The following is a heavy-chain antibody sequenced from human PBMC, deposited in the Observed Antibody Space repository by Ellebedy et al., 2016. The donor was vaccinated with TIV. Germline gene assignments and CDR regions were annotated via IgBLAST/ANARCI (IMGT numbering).Heavy chain of an antibody. J-gene: IGHJ3*02. D-gene: IGHD3-3*01. Sequence: GGSLRLXXEASGFTFDDYTMHWVRLGPGKGLEWVSTISWNSGSIAYADSVKGRFTVSRDNAKNSLYLQMHSLRAEDTAFYYCVKDNMRGPEWIRGAFDIWGQGTKVTVSS. CDR1: GFTFDDYT. V-gene: IGHV3-9*01. CDR3: VKDNMRGPEWIRGAFDI. CDR2: ISWNSGSI.